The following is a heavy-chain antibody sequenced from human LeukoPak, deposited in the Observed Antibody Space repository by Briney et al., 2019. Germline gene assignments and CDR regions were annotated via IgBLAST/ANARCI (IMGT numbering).Heavy chain of an antibody. CDR3: ARGDAVQLLSTSFDY. V-gene: IGHV4-4*07. CDR1: GGSISSYF. J-gene: IGHJ4*02. CDR2: IHSGTT. Sequence: PSETLSLTCSVSGGSISSYFLSWIRQPAGKGLEWIGRIHSGTTTYNPSLKSRVTMSLDTSKNQVSLTLSSVTAADTAVYYCARGDAVQLLSTSFDYWGQGTLVTVSS. D-gene: IGHD5-24*01.